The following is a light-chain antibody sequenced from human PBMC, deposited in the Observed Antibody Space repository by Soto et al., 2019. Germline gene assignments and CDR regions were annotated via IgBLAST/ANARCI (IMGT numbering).Light chain of an antibody. CDR1: SSDVGSYNL. V-gene: IGLV2-23*03. Sequence: QSVLTQPASVSGSPGQSITISCTGTSSDVGSYNLVSWYQQHPGKAPKLMIYEGSKRPSGVSNRFSGSKSGNTASLTISGLQAEDEADYYCCSYAGSSTFGELVFGTGTKVTVL. CDR3: CSYAGSSTFGELV. J-gene: IGLJ1*01. CDR2: EGS.